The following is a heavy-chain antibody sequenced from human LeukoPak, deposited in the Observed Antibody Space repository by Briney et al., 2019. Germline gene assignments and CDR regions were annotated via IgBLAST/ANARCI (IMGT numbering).Heavy chain of an antibody. CDR2: ISSRSSYI. Sequence: GGSLRLSCAASGFTFSSYSMNWVRQAPGKGLEWVSSISSRSSYIYSADSVKGRFTISSDNANNSLYLQMNRLRAEDTAVYYCARDVRSGLGALSDDAFDIWGQGTMVTVSS. CDR3: ARDVRSGLGALSDDAFDI. V-gene: IGHV3-21*01. CDR1: GFTFSSYS. D-gene: IGHD3-16*02. J-gene: IGHJ3*02.